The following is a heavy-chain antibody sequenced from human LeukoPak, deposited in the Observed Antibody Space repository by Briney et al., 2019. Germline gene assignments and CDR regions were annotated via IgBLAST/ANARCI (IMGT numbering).Heavy chain of an antibody. D-gene: IGHD2-2*01. J-gene: IGHJ5*02. CDR2: ISWNSGSI. V-gene: IGHV3-9*01. CDR3: AKGRDKYQLLSKNWFDP. Sequence: GGSLRLSCAASGFTFDDYAMHWVRQAPGKGLEWVSGISWNSGSIGYTDSVKGRFTISRDNAKNSLYLQMNSLRAEDTALYYCAKGRDKYQLLSKNWFDPWGQGTLVTVSS. CDR1: GFTFDDYA.